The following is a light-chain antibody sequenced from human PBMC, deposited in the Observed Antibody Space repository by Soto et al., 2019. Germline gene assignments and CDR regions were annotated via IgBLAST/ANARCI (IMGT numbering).Light chain of an antibody. CDR1: SSDIGGSTY. CDR2: EVS. Sequence: QSALTQPASVSGSPGQSITVSCTGTSSDIGGSTYVSWYQQHPGKAPRLIIYEVSKRPSGVSNRFSGSRSGNTASLTISGLQPEDEADYYCSSFTYSSTWVFGGGTKVTVL. V-gene: IGLV2-14*01. CDR3: SSFTYSSTWV. J-gene: IGLJ3*02.